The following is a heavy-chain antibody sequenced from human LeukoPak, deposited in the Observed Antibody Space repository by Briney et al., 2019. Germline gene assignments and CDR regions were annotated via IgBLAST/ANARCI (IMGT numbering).Heavy chain of an antibody. CDR2: ISYDGSNK. V-gene: IGHV3-30*18. CDR3: AKEVYYYDSSGYLDY. D-gene: IGHD3-22*01. J-gene: IGHJ4*02. CDR1: GFTFSNYW. Sequence: GGSLRLSCAGSGFTFSNYWVHWVRQAPGKGLEWVAVISYDGSNKYYADSVKGRFTISRDNSKNTLYLQMNSLRAEDTAVYYCAKEVYYYDSSGYLDYWGQGTLVTVSS.